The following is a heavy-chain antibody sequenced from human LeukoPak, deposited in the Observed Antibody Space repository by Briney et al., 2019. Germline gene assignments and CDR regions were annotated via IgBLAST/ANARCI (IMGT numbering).Heavy chain of an antibody. V-gene: IGHV3-21*01. CDR2: IAGSSGYI. J-gene: IGHJ4*01. CDR3: ARDRGAYCGGDCYLGFDY. CDR1: GFTFSSYR. D-gene: IGHD2-21*02. Sequence: GGSLRLSCAAAGFTFSSYRLNWVRQAPGKGLEWVSSIAGSSGYISYADSVKGRFTISRDNAKKSLYLQMTSLTAEDTAVYYCARDRGAYCGGDCYLGFDYWGRGTLVTVSS.